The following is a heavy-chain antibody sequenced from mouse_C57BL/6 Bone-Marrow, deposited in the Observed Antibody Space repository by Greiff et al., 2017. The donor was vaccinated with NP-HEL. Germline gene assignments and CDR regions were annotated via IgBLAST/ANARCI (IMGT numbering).Heavy chain of an antibody. J-gene: IGHJ1*03. D-gene: IGHD1-1*01. CDR3: AIPYGSSHWYFDV. V-gene: IGHV1-18*01. CDR2: INPNNGGT. CDR1: GYTFTDYN. Sequence: EVKLVESGPELVKPGASVKIPCKASGYTFTDYNMDWVKQSHGKSLEWIGDINPNNGGTIYNQKFKGKATLTVDKSSSTAYMELRSLTSEDTAVYYCAIPYGSSHWYFDVWGTGTTVTVSS.